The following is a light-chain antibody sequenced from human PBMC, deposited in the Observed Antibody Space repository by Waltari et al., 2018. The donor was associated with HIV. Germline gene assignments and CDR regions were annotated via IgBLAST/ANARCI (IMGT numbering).Light chain of an antibody. V-gene: IGLV2-18*01. CDR3: CLYSGLSGFV. J-gene: IGLJ1*01. Sequence: SALTQPPSVSGSPGQSVTISCTGPITDGGFYDTDSLYQQTPDRAPRPIIYDDNTRFSGVPHRFAGSKSGNKASLTISGLQTDDEGDYYCCLYSGLSGFVFGTGTTLTVI. CDR1: ITDGGFYDT. CDR2: DDN.